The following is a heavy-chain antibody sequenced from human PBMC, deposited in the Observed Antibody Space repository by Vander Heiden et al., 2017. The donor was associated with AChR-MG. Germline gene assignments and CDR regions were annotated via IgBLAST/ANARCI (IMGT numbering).Heavy chain of an antibody. Sequence: EVQSSASGGGLVQPGGSLRLPCAASAFTCGSYAMSWVRQARGKGVAWVSAISGGGDKTYYADSVKGRFTISRDNSKNTLYLQMSSLRAEDTAMYYCAKDTNEQLGENFDYWGQGTLVTVAS. J-gene: IGHJ4*02. V-gene: IGHV3-23*01. CDR2: ISGGGDKT. D-gene: IGHD6-13*01. CDR3: AKDTNEQLGENFDY. CDR1: AFTCGSYA.